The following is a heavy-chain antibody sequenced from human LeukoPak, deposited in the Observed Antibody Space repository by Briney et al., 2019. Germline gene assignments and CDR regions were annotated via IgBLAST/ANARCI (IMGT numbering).Heavy chain of an antibody. Sequence: GGSLRLSCAASGFTFSSYSMNWVRQAPGKGLEWVSYISSSGSSTYYADSVKSRFTISRDNAKNSLFLQMNSLRAEDTAVYYCAREPPRFGDNWFDPWGQGTLVTVSS. CDR1: GFTFSSYS. CDR3: AREPPRFGDNWFDP. V-gene: IGHV3-48*04. D-gene: IGHD3-10*01. CDR2: ISSSGSST. J-gene: IGHJ5*02.